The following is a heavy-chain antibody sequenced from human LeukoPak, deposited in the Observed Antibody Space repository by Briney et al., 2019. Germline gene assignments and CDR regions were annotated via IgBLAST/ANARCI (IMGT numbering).Heavy chain of an antibody. Sequence: GGSLRLSCAASGFPFSSYSMNWVRQAPGKGLEWVSSISSSSSYIYYADSVKGRSTISRDNAKNSLYLQMNSLRAEDTAVYYCARGGSSWFNWFDPWGQGTLVTVSS. CDR1: GFPFSSYS. J-gene: IGHJ5*02. D-gene: IGHD6-13*01. CDR2: ISSSSSYI. CDR3: ARGGSSWFNWFDP. V-gene: IGHV3-21*01.